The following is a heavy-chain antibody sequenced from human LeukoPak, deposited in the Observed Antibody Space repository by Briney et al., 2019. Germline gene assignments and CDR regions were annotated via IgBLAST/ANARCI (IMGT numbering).Heavy chain of an antibody. CDR1: GGSISSYY. CDR2: IYYSGST. V-gene: IGHV4-59*01. J-gene: IGHJ4*02. D-gene: IGHD3-16*02. Sequence: KPSETLSLSCTVSGGSISSYYWSWIRQPPGKGLEWIGYIYYSGSTNYNPSLKSRVTISVDTSKNQFSLKLSSVTAADTAVYYCAGGVMITFGGVIVVWGQGTLVTVSS. CDR3: AGGVMITFGGVIVV.